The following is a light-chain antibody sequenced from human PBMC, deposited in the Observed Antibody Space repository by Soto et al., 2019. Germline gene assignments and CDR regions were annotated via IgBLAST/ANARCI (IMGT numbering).Light chain of an antibody. J-gene: IGKJ4*01. CDR3: QQYNNWPLT. CDR1: QSVSSN. CDR2: GAS. V-gene: IGKV3-15*01. Sequence: EIVMTQSQATLSVSPGERATLSCRASQSVSSNLAWYQQKPGQAPRLLIYGASTRATGIPARFSGSRSGTEFTLTISSLQSEDFAVYYCQQYNNWPLTFGGGNNVEIK.